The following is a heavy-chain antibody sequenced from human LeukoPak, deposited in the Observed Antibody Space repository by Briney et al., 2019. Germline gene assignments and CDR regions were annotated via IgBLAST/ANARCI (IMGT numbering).Heavy chain of an antibody. D-gene: IGHD2-8*01. CDR2: INHSGST. V-gene: IGHV4-34*01. CDR1: GGSFSGYH. CDR3: AGGRGYCTNGVCSSYYYYYGMDV. Sequence: PSETLSLTCAVYGGSFSGYHWSWIRQPPGKGLEWIGEINHSGSTNYNPSLKSRVTISVDTSKNQFSLKLSSVTAADTAVYYCAGGRGYCTNGVCSSYYYYYGMDVWGQGTTVTVSS. J-gene: IGHJ6*02.